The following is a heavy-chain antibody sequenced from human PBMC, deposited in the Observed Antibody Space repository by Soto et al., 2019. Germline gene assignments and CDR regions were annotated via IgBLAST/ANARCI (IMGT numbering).Heavy chain of an antibody. Sequence: EVQLLESGGGLVQPGGSLRLSCSASGFTFSSYAMHWVRQAPGKGLEYVSAISSNGGSTYYADSVKGRFTISRDNSKNTLYLQMSSLRAEDTAVYYCVRAYYYDSSGYYPYPSGYWGQGTLVTVSS. CDR2: ISSNGGST. CDR3: VRAYYYDSSGYYPYPSGY. D-gene: IGHD3-22*01. J-gene: IGHJ4*02. CDR1: GFTFSSYA. V-gene: IGHV3-64D*06.